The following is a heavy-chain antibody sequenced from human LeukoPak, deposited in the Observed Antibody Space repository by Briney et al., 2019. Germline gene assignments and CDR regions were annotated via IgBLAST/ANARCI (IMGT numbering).Heavy chain of an antibody. V-gene: IGHV4-34*01. CDR2: INHSGST. CDR3: ARRYCSGGSCYSDYYYMDV. CDR1: GGSFSGYY. Sequence: SETLSLTCAVYGGSFSGYYWSWIRQPPGKGLGWIGEINHSGSTNYNPSLKSRVTISVDTSKNQFSLKLSSVTAADTAVYYCARRYCSGGSCYSDYYYMDVWGKGTTVTVSS. J-gene: IGHJ6*03. D-gene: IGHD2-15*01.